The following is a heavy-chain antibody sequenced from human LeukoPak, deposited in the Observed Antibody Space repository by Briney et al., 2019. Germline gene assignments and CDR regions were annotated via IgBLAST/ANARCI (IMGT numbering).Heavy chain of an antibody. V-gene: IGHV4-34*01. Sequence: SETLSLTCAVYGGSFSGYYWSWIRQPPGKGLEWIGEINHSGSTNYNPSLKSRVTISVDTSKNQFSLKLSSVTAADTAVYYCARPLTYYYDSSGYFYWGRGTLVTVSS. CDR1: GGSFSGYY. CDR2: INHSGST. J-gene: IGHJ4*02. D-gene: IGHD3-22*01. CDR3: ARPLTYYYDSSGYFY.